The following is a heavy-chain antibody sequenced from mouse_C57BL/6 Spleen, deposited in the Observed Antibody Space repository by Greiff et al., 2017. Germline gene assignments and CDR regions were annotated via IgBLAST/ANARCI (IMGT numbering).Heavy chain of an antibody. Sequence: VKLMESGPGLVAPSQSLSITCTVSGFSLTSYGVHWVRQPPGKGLEWLVVIWSDGSTTYNSALKSRLSISKDNSKSQVFLQMNSLQTDDTAMYYCARRGDYVDYYAMDYWGQGTSVTVSS. J-gene: IGHJ4*01. CDR1: GFSLTSYG. D-gene: IGHD2-4*01. V-gene: IGHV2-6*03. CDR3: ARRGDYVDYYAMDY. CDR2: IWSDGST.